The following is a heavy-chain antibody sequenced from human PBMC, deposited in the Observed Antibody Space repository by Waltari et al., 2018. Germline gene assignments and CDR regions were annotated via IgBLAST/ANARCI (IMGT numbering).Heavy chain of an antibody. CDR3: ARSYYYDSSGYPRDDAFDI. V-gene: IGHV1-69*08. D-gene: IGHD3-22*01. CDR2: IIPIFVTA. J-gene: IGHJ3*02. CDR1: GGTFSSYA. Sequence: QVQLVQSGAEVKKPGSSVKVSCKASGGTFSSYAISWVRQAPGQGLEWMGRIIPIFVTANYAQKFQGRVTITADKSTSTAYMELSSLRSEDTAVYYCARSYYYDSSGYPRDDAFDIWGQGTMVTVSS.